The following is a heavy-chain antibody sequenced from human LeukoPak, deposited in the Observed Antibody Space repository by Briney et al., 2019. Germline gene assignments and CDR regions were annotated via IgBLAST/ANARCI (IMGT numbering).Heavy chain of an antibody. CDR1: GGSISSSSYY. D-gene: IGHD3-3*01. J-gene: IGHJ3*02. CDR2: IYYSGST. V-gene: IGHV4-39*07. CDR3: ASTVLRFLEWPINDAFDI. Sequence: SETLSLTRTVSGGSISSSSYYWGWIRQPPGKGLEWIGSIYYSGSTYYNPSLKSRVTISVDTSKNQFSLKLSSVTAADTAVYYCASTVLRFLEWPINDAFDIWGQGTMVTVSS.